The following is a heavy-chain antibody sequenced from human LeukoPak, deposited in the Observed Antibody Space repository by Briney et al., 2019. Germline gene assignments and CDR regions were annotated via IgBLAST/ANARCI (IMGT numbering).Heavy chain of an antibody. CDR1: GGSISSGGYY. CDR2: ISYSGST. V-gene: IGHV4-61*08. J-gene: IGHJ6*02. Sequence: SSETLSLTCTVSGGSISSGGYYWSWIRQPPGKGLELIGYISYSGSTNYNPSLKSRVTISVDTSRDQFSLKLSSVTAADTAVYYCARASNYYGMDVWGQGTTVTVSS. CDR3: ARASNYYGMDV.